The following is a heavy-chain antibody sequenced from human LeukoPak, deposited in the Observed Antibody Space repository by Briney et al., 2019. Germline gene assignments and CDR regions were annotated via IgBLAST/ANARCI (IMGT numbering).Heavy chain of an antibody. CDR2: INHSGST. CDR1: GGSFCGYY. J-gene: IGHJ5*02. CDR3: ASSSSGWYDGWFDP. V-gene: IGHV4-34*01. D-gene: IGHD6-19*01. Sequence: SETLSLTCAVYGGSFCGYYWSWIRQPPGKGLEWIGEINHSGSTNYNPSLKSRVTISVDTSKNQFSLKLSSVTAADTAVYYCASSSSGWYDGWFDPWGQGTLVTVSS.